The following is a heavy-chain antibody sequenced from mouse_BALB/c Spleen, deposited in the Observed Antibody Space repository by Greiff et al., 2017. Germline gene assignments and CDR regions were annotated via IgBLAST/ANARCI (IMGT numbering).Heavy chain of an antibody. Sequence: EVQVVESGGDLVKPGGSLKLSCAASGFTFSSYGMSWVRQTPDKRLEWVATISSGGSYTYYPDSVKGRFTISRDNAKNTLYLQMSSLKSEDTAMYYCARQGRVYGYDVGAMDYWGQGTSVTVSS. CDR2: ISSGGSYT. V-gene: IGHV5-6*01. J-gene: IGHJ4*01. CDR3: ARQGRVYGYDVGAMDY. D-gene: IGHD2-2*01. CDR1: GFTFSSYG.